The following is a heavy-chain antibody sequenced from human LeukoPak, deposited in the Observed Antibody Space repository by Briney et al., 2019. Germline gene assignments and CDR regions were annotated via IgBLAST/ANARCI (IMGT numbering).Heavy chain of an antibody. Sequence: GASVKVSCKASGYSFTGYYMHWVRQAPGQGLEWLGRINPNSGGTNYAQKFQGRVTMTRDTSITTAYMELSRLRSDDTAVYYCAGDHNSSLDYWGQGTLVTVSS. CDR2: INPNSGGT. CDR1: GYSFTGYY. J-gene: IGHJ4*02. CDR3: AGDHNSSLDY. D-gene: IGHD4-11*01. V-gene: IGHV1-2*06.